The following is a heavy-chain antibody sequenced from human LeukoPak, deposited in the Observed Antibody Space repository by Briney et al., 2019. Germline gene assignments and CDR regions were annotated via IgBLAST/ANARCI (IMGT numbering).Heavy chain of an antibody. D-gene: IGHD6-19*01. Sequence: SETLSLTCTVSGGSISSGSYYWSWIRQPAGKGLEWIGRIYTSGSTNYNPSLKSRVTISVDTSKNQFSLELSSVTAADTAVYYCAREIAVAGFANHLYYYYYYYMDVWGKGTTVTVSS. V-gene: IGHV4-61*02. CDR1: GGSISSGSYY. J-gene: IGHJ6*03. CDR2: IYTSGST. CDR3: AREIAVAGFANHLYYYYYYYMDV.